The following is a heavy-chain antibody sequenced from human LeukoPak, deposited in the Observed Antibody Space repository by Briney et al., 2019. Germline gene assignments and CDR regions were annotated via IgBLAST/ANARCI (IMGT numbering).Heavy chain of an antibody. V-gene: IGHV4-59*12. D-gene: IGHD5-24*01. CDR2: VFYNGST. CDR1: GGSISNYF. CDR3: ARKDGDI. J-gene: IGHJ3*02. Sequence: PSETLSLTCTVAGGSISNYFWSWIRQPPGKGLEWVGHVFYNGSTNYNPSLKSRVTMSVDSSKNQFSLKVGSVTAADTAVYYCARKDGDIWGQGTMVTVSS.